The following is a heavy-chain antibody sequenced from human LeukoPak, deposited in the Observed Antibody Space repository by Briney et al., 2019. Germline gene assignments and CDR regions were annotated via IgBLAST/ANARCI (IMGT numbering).Heavy chain of an antibody. V-gene: IGHV3-33*01. J-gene: IGHJ4*02. D-gene: IGHD3-22*01. CDR1: GFTFSSHG. CDR2: IWYDGSNK. CDR3: ARDSFYDSSVLLDY. Sequence: GGSLRLSCAASGFTFSSHGMHWVRQAPGKGLEGVAVIWYDGSNKYYADSVKGRFTISRDNSKNTLYLQMNSLRAEDTAVYYCARDSFYDSSVLLDYWGQGTLVTVSS.